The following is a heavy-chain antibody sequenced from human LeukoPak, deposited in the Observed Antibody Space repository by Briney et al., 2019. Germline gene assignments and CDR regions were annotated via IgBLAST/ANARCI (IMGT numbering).Heavy chain of an antibody. CDR2: INTNTGNP. V-gene: IGHV7-4-1*02. Sequence: ASVKVSYKASGYTFTSCGISWVRQAPGQGLEWMGWINTNTGNPTYAQGFTGRFVFSLDTSVSTAYLQISSLKSEDTAVYYCARGDIVVDTTPFDPWGQGTLVTVSS. CDR3: ARGDIVVDTTPFDP. CDR1: GYTFTSCG. J-gene: IGHJ5*02. D-gene: IGHD2-2*01.